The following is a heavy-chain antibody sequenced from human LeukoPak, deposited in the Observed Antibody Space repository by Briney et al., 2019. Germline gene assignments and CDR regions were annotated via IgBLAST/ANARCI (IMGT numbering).Heavy chain of an antibody. CDR3: ARATIYYYDSSGYDHCVY. Sequence: GGSLRLSCAASGFTFTSYEMNWVRQAPGKGLEWVSYISSSGSTIYYADSVKGRFTISRDNAKNSLYLQMNSLRAEDTAVYYCARATIYYYDSSGYDHCVYWGQGTLVTVSS. V-gene: IGHV3-48*03. CDR2: ISSSGSTI. CDR1: GFTFTSYE. J-gene: IGHJ4*02. D-gene: IGHD3-22*01.